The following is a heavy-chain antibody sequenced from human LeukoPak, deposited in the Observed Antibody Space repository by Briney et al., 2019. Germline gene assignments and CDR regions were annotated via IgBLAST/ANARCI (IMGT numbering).Heavy chain of an antibody. D-gene: IGHD6-13*01. V-gene: IGHV3-21*01. Sequence: PGGSLRLSCPATGFTFSSYSMNWVRQAPGKGLEWVSSISSSSSYIYYADSVKGRSTISRDNAKNSLYLQMNSLRAEDTAVYYCVGGQQLGFDYWGQGTLVTVSS. J-gene: IGHJ4*02. CDR2: ISSSSSYI. CDR3: VGGQQLGFDY. CDR1: GFTFSSYS.